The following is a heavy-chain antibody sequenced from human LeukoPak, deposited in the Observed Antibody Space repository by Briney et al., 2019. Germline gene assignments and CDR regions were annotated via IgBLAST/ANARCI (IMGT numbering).Heavy chain of an antibody. D-gene: IGHD3-3*01. CDR1: GGSISSSSYY. V-gene: IGHV4-39*01. Sequence: SETLSLTCTVSGGSISSSSYYWGWIRQPPGKGLAWIGSLYYSGSTYYNPSLKSRVTISVDTSKNQFSLKLSSVTAADTAVYYCAREDSLKIYDYWGQGTLVTVSS. CDR2: LYYSGST. CDR3: AREDSLKIYDY. J-gene: IGHJ4*02.